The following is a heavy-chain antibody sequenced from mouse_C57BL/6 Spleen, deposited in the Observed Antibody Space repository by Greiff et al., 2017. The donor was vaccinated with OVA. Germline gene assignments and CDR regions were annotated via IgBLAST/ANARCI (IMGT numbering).Heavy chain of an antibody. J-gene: IGHJ4*01. CDR3: ARTNGNYVDYYAMDY. CDR2: ISSGSSTI. Sequence: EVQLQESGGGLVKPGGSLKLSCAASGFTFSDYGMHWVRQAPEKGLEWVAYISSGSSTIYYADTVKGRFTISRDNAKNTLFLQMTSLRSEDTAMYYCARTNGNYVDYYAMDYWGQGTSVTVSS. V-gene: IGHV5-17*01. D-gene: IGHD2-1*01. CDR1: GFTFSDYG.